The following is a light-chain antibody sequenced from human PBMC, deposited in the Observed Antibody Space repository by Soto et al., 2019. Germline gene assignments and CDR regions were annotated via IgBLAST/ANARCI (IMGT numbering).Light chain of an antibody. CDR1: QSVSSSS. Sequence: EIVLTQSPGTLSLSPGERATLSCRASQSVSSSSLAWYQQSPGQAPRLLIYGTSSRATGIPDRFSGSGSGTDFTLTISRLEPEDFAVYFCQRYGSSPLITFGQGTRLEIK. V-gene: IGKV3-20*01. CDR2: GTS. J-gene: IGKJ5*01. CDR3: QRYGSSPLIT.